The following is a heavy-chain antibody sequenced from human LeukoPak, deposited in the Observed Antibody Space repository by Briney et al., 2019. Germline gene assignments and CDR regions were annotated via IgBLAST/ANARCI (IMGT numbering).Heavy chain of an antibody. CDR2: INPNSGGT. D-gene: IGHD2-2*01. CDR1: GYTLTGYY. Sequence: ASVKVSCKASGYTLTGYYMHWVRQAPGQGLEWMGWINPNSGGTNYAQKFQGRVTMTRDTSISTAYMELSRLRSDDTAVYYCARDDVVVPAASSPEYYYYGMDVWGQGTTVTVSS. CDR3: ARDDVVVPAASSPEYYYYGMDV. V-gene: IGHV1-2*02. J-gene: IGHJ6*02.